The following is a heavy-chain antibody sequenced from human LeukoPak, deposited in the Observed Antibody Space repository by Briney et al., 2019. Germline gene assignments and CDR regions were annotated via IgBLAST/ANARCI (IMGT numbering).Heavy chain of an antibody. CDR1: GLTFSSYW. J-gene: IGHJ4*02. V-gene: IGHV3-7*01. CDR2: IKQDGSEK. D-gene: IGHD3-22*01. CDR3: ARSALWYYDSSGYLN. Sequence: GGSLRLSCAASGLTFSSYWMSWVRQAPGKGLEWVANIKQDGSEKYYVDSVKGRFTISRDNAKNSLYLQMNSLRAEDTAVYYCARSALWYYDSSGYLNWGQGTLVTVSS.